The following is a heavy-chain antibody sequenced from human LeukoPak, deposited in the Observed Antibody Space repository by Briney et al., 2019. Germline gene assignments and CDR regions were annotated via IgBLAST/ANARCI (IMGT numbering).Heavy chain of an antibody. CDR2: IYPGDSDT. D-gene: IGHD5-18*01. Sequence: GESLKISCKGSGYSFTSYWIGWVRQMPGKGLEWMGIIYPGDSDTRYSPSFQGQVTISADKSISTAYLQWSSLKASDTAMYYCARHVPGYSYGYGGIDYWGQGTLVTVSS. V-gene: IGHV5-51*01. CDR1: GYSFTSYW. J-gene: IGHJ4*02. CDR3: ARHVPGYSYGYGGIDY.